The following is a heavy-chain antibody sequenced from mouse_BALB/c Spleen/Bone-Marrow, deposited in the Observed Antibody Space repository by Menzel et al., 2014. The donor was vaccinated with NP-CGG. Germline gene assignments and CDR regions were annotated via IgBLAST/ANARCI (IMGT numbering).Heavy chain of an antibody. Sequence: EVKVEESGGGLVQPARPLKLSCAPSGFTFSDYYMFWVRQTPDKRLEWVAYISNGDGTTYYPDTVKGRFTISRDNAKNALCLQMGRLKSEDRAMYYCAREGYGCGMGCWGQGTSVTVSS. CDR1: GFTFSDYY. CDR2: ISNGDGTT. J-gene: IGHJ4*01. CDR3: AREGYGCGMGC. D-gene: IGHD2-14*01. V-gene: IGHV5-12*01.